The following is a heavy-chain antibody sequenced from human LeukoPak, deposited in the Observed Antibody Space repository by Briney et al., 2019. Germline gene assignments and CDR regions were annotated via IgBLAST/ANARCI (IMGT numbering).Heavy chain of an antibody. CDR3: AKGNYDILTGYSPYYFDY. CDR2: ISGSGGST. V-gene: IGHV3-23*01. Sequence: GGSLRLSCAASGFTFSSYAMSWVRQAPGKGLEWVSAISGSGGSTYYADSVKGRFTISRDNSKNTLYLQMNSLRAEDTAVYYCAKGNYDILTGYSPYYFDYWGQGTLVTVSS. J-gene: IGHJ4*02. CDR1: GFTFSSYA. D-gene: IGHD3-9*01.